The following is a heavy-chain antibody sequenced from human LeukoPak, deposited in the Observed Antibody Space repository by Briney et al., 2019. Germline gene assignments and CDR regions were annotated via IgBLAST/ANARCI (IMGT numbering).Heavy chain of an antibody. D-gene: IGHD3-10*01. CDR2: INPSGGST. CDR3: AREGSGSYWFDY. V-gene: IGHV1-46*01. Sequence: EASVKVSCKASGYTFTSYYMHWVRQAPGQGLEWMGIINPSGGSTSYAQKFQGRVTMTRDTSTSTAYMELSRLRSDDTAVYYCAREGSGSYWFDYWGQGTLVTVSS. CDR1: GYTFTSYY. J-gene: IGHJ4*02.